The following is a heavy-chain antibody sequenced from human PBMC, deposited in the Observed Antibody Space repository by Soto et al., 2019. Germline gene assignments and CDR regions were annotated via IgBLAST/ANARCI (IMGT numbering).Heavy chain of an antibody. V-gene: IGHV4-59*08. CDR1: GGSISRYY. CDR2: IYNSGTT. J-gene: IGHJ4*02. Sequence: QVQLQESGPGLVKSSETLSLTCTVSGGSISRYYWSWIRQPPGKGLEWIGYIYNSGTTNYNPSLKSRVTMSVDTSKNNFSLRLSSVTAADTAVYYCARQELTGVWYPFDYWGQGTQVTVSS. D-gene: IGHD6-19*01. CDR3: ARQELTGVWYPFDY.